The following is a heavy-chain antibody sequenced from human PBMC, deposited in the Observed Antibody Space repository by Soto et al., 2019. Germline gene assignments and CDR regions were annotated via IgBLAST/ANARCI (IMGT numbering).Heavy chain of an antibody. CDR3: ARRRIRQSYYDILTGYYNDGMDV. D-gene: IGHD3-9*01. CDR2: IYYSGST. J-gene: IGHJ6*02. CDR1: GGSISSSSYY. Sequence: SETLSLTCTVAGGSISSSSYYWGWIRQPPGKGLEWIGSIYYSGSTYYNPSLKSRVTISVDTSKNQFSLKLSSVTAADTAVYYCARRRIRQSYYDILTGYYNDGMDVWGQGTTVTVSS. V-gene: IGHV4-39*01.